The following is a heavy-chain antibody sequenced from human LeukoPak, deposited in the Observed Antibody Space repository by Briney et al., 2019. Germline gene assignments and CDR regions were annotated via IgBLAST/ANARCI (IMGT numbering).Heavy chain of an antibody. CDR3: AKASHGVTPAFDI. CDR2: ISWNSGSI. V-gene: IGHV3-9*03. CDR1: GFTFDDYA. Sequence: PGRSLRLSCAASGFTFDDYAMHWVRQAPGKGLEWVSGISWNSGSIGYADSVKGRFTISRDNAKNSLYLQMNSLRAEDMALYYCAKASHGVTPAFDIWGQGTMVTVSS. J-gene: IGHJ3*02. D-gene: IGHD4-23*01.